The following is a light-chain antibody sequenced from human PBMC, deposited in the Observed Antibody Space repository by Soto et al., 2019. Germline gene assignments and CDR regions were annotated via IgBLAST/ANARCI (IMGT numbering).Light chain of an antibody. CDR2: DAS. V-gene: IGKV1-5*01. CDR1: QTISNW. Sequence: DIQMTQSPSTLSASVGDRVTIXXRASQTISNWLAWYQQKPGKAPTXLIYDASTLERGVPSRFSGTGSGTEFTLSIDSLQPDDFATYYCQQYHTSSITFGQGTRLEIK. CDR3: QQYHTSSIT. J-gene: IGKJ5*01.